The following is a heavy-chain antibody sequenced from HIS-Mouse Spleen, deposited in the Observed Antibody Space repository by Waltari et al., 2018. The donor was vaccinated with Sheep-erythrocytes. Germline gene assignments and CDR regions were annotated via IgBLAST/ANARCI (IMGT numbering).Heavy chain of an antibody. CDR3: ARLYYYDSSGYYFDY. V-gene: IGHV4-39*01. D-gene: IGHD3-22*01. CDR1: GGSISSSSYY. J-gene: IGHJ4*02. Sequence: QLQLQESGPGLVKPSETLSLTCTVSGGSISSSSYYWGWIRQPPGKGLEWIGSIYYSGGTYYNPSLKSRVTRSVDTSKNQFSLKLSSGTAADTAVYYCARLYYYDSSGYYFDYWGQGTLVTVSS. CDR2: IYYSGGT.